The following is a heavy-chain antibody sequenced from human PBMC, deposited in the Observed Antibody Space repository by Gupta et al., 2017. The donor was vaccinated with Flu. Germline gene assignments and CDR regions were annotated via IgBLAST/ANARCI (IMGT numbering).Heavy chain of an antibody. V-gene: IGHV4-38-2*01. CDR3: ARVTDFPNRGVKVQLRYFDWLPRGNWFDP. J-gene: IGHJ5*02. Sequence: QVQLQESGPGLVKPSETLYLTCAVSGYSISSGYYWGWIRQPPGQGLEWIGSLYHSGSTYYNPSLKSRVTISVDTSKNQFSLKLSSVTAADTAVYYCARVTDFPNRGVKVQLRYFDWLPRGNWFDPWGQGTLVTVSS. CDR1: GYSISSGYY. D-gene: IGHD3-9*01. CDR2: LYHSGST.